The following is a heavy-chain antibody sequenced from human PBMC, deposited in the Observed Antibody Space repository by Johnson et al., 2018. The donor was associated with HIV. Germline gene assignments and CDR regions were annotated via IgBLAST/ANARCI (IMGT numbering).Heavy chain of an antibody. CDR3: AKAKGDYPRAFDI. D-gene: IGHD3-16*01. Sequence: VKLVESGGGLVQPGRSLRLSCTASGFTFGDYAMSWVRQAPGKGMEWVSAISGSGGSTYYADSVKGRFTISRDNSKNTLYLQMNSLRAEDTAVYYCAKAKGDYPRAFDIWGQGTMVTVSS. J-gene: IGHJ3*02. V-gene: IGHV3-23*04. CDR2: ISGSGGST. CDR1: GFTFGDYA.